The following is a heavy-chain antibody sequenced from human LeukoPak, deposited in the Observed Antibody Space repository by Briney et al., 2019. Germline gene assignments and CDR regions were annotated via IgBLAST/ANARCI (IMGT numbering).Heavy chain of an antibody. Sequence: SVKVSCKASGGTFSSYAISWVRQAPGQGLEWMGGIIPIFGTANYAQKFQGRVTITTDESTSTAYMELSSLRSEDTAVYYCARNLHVDTAMETYYYYMDVWGKGTTVTVSS. J-gene: IGHJ6*03. V-gene: IGHV1-69*05. D-gene: IGHD5-18*01. CDR2: IIPIFGTA. CDR1: GGTFSSYA. CDR3: ARNLHVDTAMETYYYYMDV.